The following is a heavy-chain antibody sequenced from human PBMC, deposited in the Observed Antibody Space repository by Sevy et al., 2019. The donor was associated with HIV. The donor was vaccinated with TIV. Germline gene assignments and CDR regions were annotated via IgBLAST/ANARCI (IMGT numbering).Heavy chain of an antibody. J-gene: IGHJ5*02. CDR1: GFTFSSYG. Sequence: GGSLRLSCAASGFTFSSYGMHWVRQAPGKGLEWVAFIRYDGSNKYYADSVKGRFTISRDNSKITLYLQMNSLRAEDTAVYYCAKESYYYDSSGYGWFDPWGQGTLVTVSS. CDR2: IRYDGSNK. V-gene: IGHV3-30*02. CDR3: AKESYYYDSSGYGWFDP. D-gene: IGHD3-22*01.